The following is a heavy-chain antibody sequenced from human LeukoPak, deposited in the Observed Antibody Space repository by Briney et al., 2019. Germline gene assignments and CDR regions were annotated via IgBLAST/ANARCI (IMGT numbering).Heavy chain of an antibody. J-gene: IGHJ4*02. D-gene: IGHD2-2*01. CDR1: GYTFTNYW. CDR3: ARLPCSSTNCQSSAVYFDF. Sequence: GESLKISCKGSGYTFTNYWIGWVRQMPGKGPEWMGLIYPSDSDTRYSPSFQGQVTISADKSITTAYLQWSSLKASDTAMYYCARLPCSSTNCQSSAVYFDFWGQGTLVTVSS. V-gene: IGHV5-51*01. CDR2: IYPSDSDT.